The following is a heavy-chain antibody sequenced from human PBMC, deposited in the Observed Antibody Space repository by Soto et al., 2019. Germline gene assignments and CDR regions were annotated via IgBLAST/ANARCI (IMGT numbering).Heavy chain of an antibody. CDR3: THRSPAYGHDF. V-gene: IGHV2-5*01. CDR2: IYWNDDQ. D-gene: IGHD3-10*01. Sequence: GPTLVSPTHTRTLTCNFSDFSLTTRGVGVGWIGQPPGKALEWVALIYWNDDQRYNPSLKSRLTVTKDTSKNHVVLTMTNVDPQDTATYYCTHRSPAYGHDFWGPGTLVTVSS. J-gene: IGHJ4*02. CDR1: DFSLTTRGVG.